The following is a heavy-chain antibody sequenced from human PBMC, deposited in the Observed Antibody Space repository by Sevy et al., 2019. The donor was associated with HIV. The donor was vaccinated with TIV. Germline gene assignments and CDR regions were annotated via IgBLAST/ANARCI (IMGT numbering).Heavy chain of an antibody. J-gene: IGHJ4*02. V-gene: IGHV3-23*01. CDR3: AKDVVGGYYDSSGYSDH. D-gene: IGHD3-22*01. CDR2: INSGGGST. Sequence: GGSLRLSCAASGFTFTEFVMSWVRQAPGKGLEWVSTINSGGGSTYYADSVKGRFTISRDNSQNSLDLQMNSLRAEETAVYYCAKDVVGGYYDSSGYSDHWGQGTLVTVSS. CDR1: GFTFTEFV.